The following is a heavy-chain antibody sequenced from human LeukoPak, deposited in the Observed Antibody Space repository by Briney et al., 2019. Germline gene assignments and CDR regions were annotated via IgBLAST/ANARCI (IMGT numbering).Heavy chain of an antibody. CDR2: INPNSGGT. J-gene: IGHJ4*02. CDR3: ARGRKVFWSGYGTDYFDY. CDR1: GYTFTGYY. D-gene: IGHD3-3*01. V-gene: IGHV1-2*02. Sequence: ASVKVSCKASGYTFTGYYMHWVRQAPGQGLEWMGWINPNSGGTNYAQKFQGRVTMTRDTSISTAYMELSRLRSDDTAVYYCARGRKVFWSGYGTDYFDYWGQGTLVTVSS.